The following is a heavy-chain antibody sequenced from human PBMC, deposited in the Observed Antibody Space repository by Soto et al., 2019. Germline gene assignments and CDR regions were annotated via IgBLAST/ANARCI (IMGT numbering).Heavy chain of an antibody. D-gene: IGHD6-13*01. V-gene: IGHV4-39*01. Sequence: SETLSLTCTVSGGSISSSSYYWGWIRQPPGKGLDWICIIYYSGSTYYNPSLKSRVTISVDTSKNHFFLKLSSVTAADTAVYYCARLSKEYSSSWNYYYYMDVWGKGTTATVSS. CDR1: GGSISSSSYY. CDR3: ARLSKEYSSSWNYYYYMDV. J-gene: IGHJ6*03. CDR2: IYYSGST.